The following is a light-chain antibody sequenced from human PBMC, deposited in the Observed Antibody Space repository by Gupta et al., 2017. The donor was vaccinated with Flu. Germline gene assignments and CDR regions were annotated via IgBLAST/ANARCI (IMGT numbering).Light chain of an antibody. Sequence: PSSRSASVGDRVTITGRASQSISTYLNWYQQKPGTAPKLLIYAASSLQTGVPSRFSGSGSGTDFTLTISSLQPADFATYYCQQSYITPQSFGPGTKVDIK. CDR1: QSISTY. CDR3: QQSYITPQS. CDR2: AAS. J-gene: IGKJ3*01. V-gene: IGKV1-39*01.